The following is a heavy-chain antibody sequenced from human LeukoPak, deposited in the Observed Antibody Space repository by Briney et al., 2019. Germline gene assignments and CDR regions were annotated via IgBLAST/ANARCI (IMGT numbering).Heavy chain of an antibody. Sequence: PGGSLRLSCAASGFTFSSYAMHWVRQVPGKGLEWVAVISYDGSNIYYVDSVKGRFTTSRDTSKNTLYLQMNSLRAEDTAVYYCARPLGYCSSTSCYNYYMDVWGKGTTVTVSS. D-gene: IGHD2-2*02. V-gene: IGHV3-30*03. J-gene: IGHJ6*03. CDR1: GFTFSSYA. CDR2: ISYDGSNI. CDR3: ARPLGYCSSTSCYNYYMDV.